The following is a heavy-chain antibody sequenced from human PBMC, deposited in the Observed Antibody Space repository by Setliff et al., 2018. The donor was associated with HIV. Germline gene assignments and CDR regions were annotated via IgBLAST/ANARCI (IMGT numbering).Heavy chain of an antibody. CDR2: IYPGDSDI. V-gene: IGHV5-51*01. D-gene: IGHD1-26*01. CDR1: ECSFTNNW. Sequence: GESLKISCKGSECSFTNNWIGWVRQMPGKGLEWMGIIYPGDSDIRYSPSFQGQVTISADKAISTAYLQWSSLKASDTGMYYCARAGRGGGSYWTFDYWGQGTLVTAPQ. CDR3: ARAGRGGGSYWTFDY. J-gene: IGHJ4*02.